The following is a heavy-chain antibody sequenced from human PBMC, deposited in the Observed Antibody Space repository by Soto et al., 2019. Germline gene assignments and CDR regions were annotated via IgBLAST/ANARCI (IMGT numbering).Heavy chain of an antibody. V-gene: IGHV3-11*05. CDR2: ISSSSSYT. CDR1: GFTFSDYY. J-gene: IGHJ4*02. CDR3: ARGGPYSSSWPGDY. D-gene: IGHD6-13*01. Sequence: QVPLVESGGGLVQPGGSLRLSCAASGFTFSDYYMSWIRQAPGKGLEWVSYISSSSSYTNYADSVKGRFTISRDNAKNSLYLQMNSLRAEDTAVYYCARGGPYSSSWPGDYWGQGTLVTVSS.